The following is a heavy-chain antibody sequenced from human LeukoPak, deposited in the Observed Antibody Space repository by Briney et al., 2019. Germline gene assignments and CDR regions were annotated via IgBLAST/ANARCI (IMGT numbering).Heavy chain of an antibody. CDR3: ARDQVQLCSSGSCYVIDN. J-gene: IGHJ4*02. D-gene: IGHD2-15*01. V-gene: IGHV3-30*04. CDR2: MSYDGSNK. Sequence: QPGGSLRLSCAASGFTFDLYAMHWARQAPGRGLEWVAVMSYDGSNKYYADSVKGRFTISRDNSQNTLHLQMSSLRVADTAVYYCARDQVQLCSSGSCYVIDNWGPGTLVAVSS. CDR1: GFTFDLYA.